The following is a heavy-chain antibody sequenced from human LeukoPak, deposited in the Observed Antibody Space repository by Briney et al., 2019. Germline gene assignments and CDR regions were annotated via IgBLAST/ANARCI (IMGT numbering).Heavy chain of an antibody. V-gene: IGHV1-69*05. CDR1: GGTFSSYA. D-gene: IGHD6-13*01. Sequence: SVKVSCKASGGTFSSYAISWVRQAPGQGLEWMGGIIPIFGTANYAQKFQGRVTITTDESTSTVYMELSSLRSEDTAVYYCASQYSSSWYVDYYYYYMDVWGKGTTVTVSS. J-gene: IGHJ6*03. CDR3: ASQYSSSWYVDYYYYYMDV. CDR2: IIPIFGTA.